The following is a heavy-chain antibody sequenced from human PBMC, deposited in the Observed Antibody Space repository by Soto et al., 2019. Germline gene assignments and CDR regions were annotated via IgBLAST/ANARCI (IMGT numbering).Heavy chain of an antibody. D-gene: IGHD3-22*01. Sequence: GGSLRLSCAASGFTFSSYAMHWVRQAPGKGLEYVSAISSNGGSTYYANSVKGRFTISRDNSKNTLYLQMGSLRAEDMAVYYCARGTYYYDSRPFDYWGQGTLVTVSS. CDR1: GFTFSSYA. CDR3: ARGTYYYDSRPFDY. CDR2: ISSNGGST. J-gene: IGHJ4*02. V-gene: IGHV3-64*01.